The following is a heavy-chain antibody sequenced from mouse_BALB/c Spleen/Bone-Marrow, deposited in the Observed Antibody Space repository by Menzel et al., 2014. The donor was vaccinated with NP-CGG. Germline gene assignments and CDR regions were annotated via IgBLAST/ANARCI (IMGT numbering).Heavy chain of an antibody. D-gene: IGHD2-14*01. CDR2: IYPGGGYT. Sequence: QGQLKQSGAELVRPGNSVKISCKASGYTFTNYWLGWVKQKPGHGLEWIGDIYPGGGYTNYNEKFKGKATLTADTSSSTAYMQLSSLTSEDSAVYFCAREVRRYFDVWGAGTTVTVSS. CDR3: AREVRRYFDV. CDR1: GYTFTNYW. J-gene: IGHJ1*01. V-gene: IGHV1-63*02.